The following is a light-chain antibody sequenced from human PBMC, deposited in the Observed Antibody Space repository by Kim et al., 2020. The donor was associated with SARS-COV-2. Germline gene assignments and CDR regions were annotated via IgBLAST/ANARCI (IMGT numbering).Light chain of an antibody. CDR2: GNS. V-gene: IGLV1-40*01. J-gene: IGLJ1*01. CDR3: QSYDSSLSALYV. Sequence: QSVLTQPPSVSGAPGQRVTISCTGSSSNIGAGYDVHWYQQLPGTAPKLLIYGNSNRPSRVPDRFSGSKSGTSASLAITGLQAEDEADYYCQSYDSSLSALYVFGTGTKVTVL. CDR1: SSNIGAGYD.